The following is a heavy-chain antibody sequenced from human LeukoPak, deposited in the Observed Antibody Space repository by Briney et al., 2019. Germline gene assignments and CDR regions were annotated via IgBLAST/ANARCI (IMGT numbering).Heavy chain of an antibody. V-gene: IGHV4-59*08. J-gene: IGHJ4*02. CDR1: GGSISGYY. CDR2: IYYSGRT. CDR3: ARHRHYDSSGYYYLDY. D-gene: IGHD3-22*01. Sequence: SETLSLTCTVSGGSISGYYWSWIRHPPGKGLKWIGYIYYSGRTKYNPSLESRVTISVDTSKNQFSLRLSSVTAADTAVYYCARHRHYDSSGYYYLDYWGQGTLVTVSS.